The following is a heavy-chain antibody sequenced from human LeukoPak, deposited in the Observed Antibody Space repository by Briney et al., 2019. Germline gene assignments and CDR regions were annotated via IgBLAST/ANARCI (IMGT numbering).Heavy chain of an antibody. CDR3: ARSMSYPPRLPWDYYYYGMDV. CDR2: IWYDGSNK. D-gene: IGHD2/OR15-2a*01. CDR1: GFTFSSYG. J-gene: IGHJ6*02. Sequence: GGSLRLSCAASGFTFSSYGMHWVRQAPGKGLEWVAIIWYDGSNKYYADSVKGRFTISRDNSKNTLYLQMNSLRAEDTAVYYCARSMSYPPRLPWDYYYYGMDVWGQGTTVTVSS. V-gene: IGHV3-33*01.